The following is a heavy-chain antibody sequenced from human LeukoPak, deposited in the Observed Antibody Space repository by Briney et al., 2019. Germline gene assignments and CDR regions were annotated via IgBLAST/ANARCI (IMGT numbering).Heavy chain of an antibody. CDR2: IYYSGST. CDR3: ARDPGGYDTHFDY. V-gene: IGHV4-39*07. Sequence: PSETLSLTCTVSGGSISSSSYYWGWIRQPPGKGLEWIGSIYYSGSTYYNPSLKSRVTISVDTSKNQFSLKLSSVTAADTAVYYCARDPGGYDTHFDYWGQGTLVTVSS. CDR1: GGSISSSSYY. D-gene: IGHD5-12*01. J-gene: IGHJ4*02.